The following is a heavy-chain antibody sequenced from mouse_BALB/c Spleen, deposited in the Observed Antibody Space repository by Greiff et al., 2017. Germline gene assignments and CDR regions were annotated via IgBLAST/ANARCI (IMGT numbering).Heavy chain of an antibody. CDR3: ARDQAGTSWFAY. CDR2: IWAGGST. J-gene: IGHJ3*01. D-gene: IGHD3-2*02. Sequence: VQLQQSGPGLVAPSQSLSITCTVSGFSLTSYGVHWVRQPPGKGLEWLGVIWAGGSTNYNSALMSRLSISKDNSKSQVFLKMNSLQTDDTAMYYCARDQAGTSWFAYWGQGTLVTVSA. CDR1: GFSLTSYG. V-gene: IGHV2-9*02.